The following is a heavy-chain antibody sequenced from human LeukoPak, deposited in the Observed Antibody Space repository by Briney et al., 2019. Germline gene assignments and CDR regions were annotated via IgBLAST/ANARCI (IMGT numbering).Heavy chain of an antibody. V-gene: IGHV1-46*01. CDR2: INPSVGST. J-gene: IGHJ4*02. Sequence: ASVKVSCKASGYTFTSYYMYWVRRAPGQGLEWMGIINPSVGSTGYAQKFQGRVTMTRDTSTSTVYMELSSLRSEDTAVYYCAREMVRGHYFDYWGQGTLVTVSS. CDR1: GYTFTSYY. D-gene: IGHD3-10*01. CDR3: AREMVRGHYFDY.